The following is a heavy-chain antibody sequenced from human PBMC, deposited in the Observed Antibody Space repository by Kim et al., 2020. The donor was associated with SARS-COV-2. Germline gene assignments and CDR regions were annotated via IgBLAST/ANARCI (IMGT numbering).Heavy chain of an antibody. CDR2: ISGSGVTT. V-gene: IGHV3-23*01. D-gene: IGHD2-21*02. CDR1: GFTFNDYA. J-gene: IGHJ1*01. Sequence: GGSLRLSCAASGFTFNDYAMTWVRQAPGKGLEWVSSISGSGVTTFYADSVRGRFTISRDNSKNTQSLQMNSLRGEDTATYYCAKSGDRCGADCALLFTPEDYFAVWGQGT. CDR3: AKSGDRCGADCALLFTPEDYFAV.